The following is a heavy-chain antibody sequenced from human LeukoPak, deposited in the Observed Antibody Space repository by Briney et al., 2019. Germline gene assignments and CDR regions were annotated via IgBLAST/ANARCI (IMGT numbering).Heavy chain of an antibody. CDR2: IYTSGST. CDR3: AGAGGINWNNFDY. CDR1: GGSISSYY. Sequence: SETLSLTCPVSGGSISSYYWSWIRQPAGTGLEWIGRIYTSGSTNYNPSLKSRVTMSVDTSKNQFSLKLSSVTAADTAVYYCAGAGGINWNNFDYWGQGTLVTVSS. J-gene: IGHJ4*02. D-gene: IGHD1-1*01. V-gene: IGHV4-4*07.